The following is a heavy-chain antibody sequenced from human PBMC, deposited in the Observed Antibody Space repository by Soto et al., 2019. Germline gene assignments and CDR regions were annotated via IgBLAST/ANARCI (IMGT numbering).Heavy chain of an antibody. J-gene: IGHJ4*02. CDR3: ARDRRDGDTI. V-gene: IGHV3-66*01. D-gene: IGHD3-3*01. CDR2: IYRGGHI. CDR1: GFSVSSYY. Sequence: EVQVVESGGGLVQPGGSLRLSCAASGFSVSSYYMSWFRQAPGKGLEWVSVIYRGGHIYYADSVQGRFTTSRDISRNSLDLQMNSLRVEDTAVYYCARDRRDGDTIWGQGAVVTVSS.